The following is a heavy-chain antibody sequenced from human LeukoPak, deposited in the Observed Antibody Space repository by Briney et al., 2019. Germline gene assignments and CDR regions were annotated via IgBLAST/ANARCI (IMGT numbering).Heavy chain of an antibody. CDR3: TRHVLFWFGESPNDAFDI. Sequence: GGSLRLPCAASGFTFSGSAIHWVRQASGKGLEWVGRIRSKANSYATAYAASVKGRFTISRDDSKNTAYLQMNSLKSEDTAVYYCTRHVLFWFGESPNDAFDIWGQGTMVTVYS. D-gene: IGHD3-10*01. J-gene: IGHJ3*02. CDR1: GFTFSGSA. CDR2: IRSKANSYAT. V-gene: IGHV3-73*01.